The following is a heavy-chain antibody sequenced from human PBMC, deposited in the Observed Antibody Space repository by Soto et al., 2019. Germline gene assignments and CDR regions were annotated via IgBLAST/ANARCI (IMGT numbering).Heavy chain of an antibody. D-gene: IGHD3-3*01. CDR3: ARGAPDTIFGVVTG. J-gene: IGHJ4*02. CDR2: IYYSGST. CDR1: CGSISSGDDY. Sequence: PSDTLSLTCTVSCGSISSGDDYWILIRHAPGKGLEWIGYIYYSGSTYYNPSLKSRVTISVDTSKNQFSLKLSSVTAADTAVYYCARGAPDTIFGVVTGWGQGTLVTVSS. V-gene: IGHV4-30-4*02.